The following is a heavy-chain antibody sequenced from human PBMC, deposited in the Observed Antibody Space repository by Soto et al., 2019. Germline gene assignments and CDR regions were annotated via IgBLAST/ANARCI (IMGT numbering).Heavy chain of an antibody. D-gene: IGHD2-15*01. CDR2: IWYDGSNK. J-gene: IGHJ1*01. CDR1: GFTFSSYG. CDR3: ARGVGGRWYVEYFQH. Sequence: QVQLVESGGGVVQPGRSLRLSCAASGFTFSSYGMHWVRQAPGKGLEWVAVIWYDGSNKYYADSVKGRFTISRDNSKNTLYLQMNSLRAEDTAVYYCARGVGGRWYVEYFQHWGQGTLVTVSS. V-gene: IGHV3-33*01.